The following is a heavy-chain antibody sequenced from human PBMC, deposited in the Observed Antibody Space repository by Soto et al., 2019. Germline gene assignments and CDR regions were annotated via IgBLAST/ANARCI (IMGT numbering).Heavy chain of an antibody. J-gene: IGHJ5*02. CDR3: ARTRYSGSYFENWFDP. V-gene: IGHV3-13*01. CDR1: GFTFSSYD. Sequence: PGGSLRLSCAASGFTFSSYDMHWVRQATGKGLEWVSAIGTAGDTYYPGSVKGRFTISRENAKNSLYLQMNSLRAEDTAVYYCARTRYSGSYFENWFDPWGQGTLVTVSS. CDR2: IGTAGDT. D-gene: IGHD1-26*01.